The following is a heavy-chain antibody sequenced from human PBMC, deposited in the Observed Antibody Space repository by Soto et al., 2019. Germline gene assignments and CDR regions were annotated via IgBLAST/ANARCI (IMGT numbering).Heavy chain of an antibody. CDR2: IYNSGST. CDR3: ASMGYHYGSGSYPLDY. V-gene: IGHV4-59*08. Sequence: WTWIRQPPRKGLEWIGFIYNSGSTHYNPSLRSRVTISVDTSKNQFSLKLRSVTAADTAVYYCASMGYHYGSGSYPLDYWGQGTLVTVSS. D-gene: IGHD3-10*01. J-gene: IGHJ4*02.